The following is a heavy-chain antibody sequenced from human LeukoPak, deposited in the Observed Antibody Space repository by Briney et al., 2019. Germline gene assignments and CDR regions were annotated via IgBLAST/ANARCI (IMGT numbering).Heavy chain of an antibody. CDR2: IKQDGSEK. Sequence: GGSLRLSCAASGFIIISYRMSWVRQAPGKGLEWVANIKQDGSEKYYMDSVKGRFTISRDNAKNSLYLQMNSLRPEDTAVYYCATIEAVRFHYWGQGTLVTVSS. CDR3: ATIEAVRFHY. CDR1: GFIIISYR. J-gene: IGHJ4*02. V-gene: IGHV3-7*01. D-gene: IGHD6-19*01.